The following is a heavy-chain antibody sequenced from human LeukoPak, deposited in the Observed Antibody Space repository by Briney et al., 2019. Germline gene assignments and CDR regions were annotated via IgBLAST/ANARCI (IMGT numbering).Heavy chain of an antibody. Sequence: GGSLRLSCAASGFTFSSYSMHWVRQAPGKGLEGVAVISYDGSNKYYADSVKGRFTISRDNSKNTLYLQMNSLRAEDTAVYYCARVKPRSSSWPYWGQGTLVTVSS. J-gene: IGHJ4*02. V-gene: IGHV3-30-3*01. CDR3: ARVKPRSSSWPY. CDR1: GFTFSSYS. CDR2: ISYDGSNK. D-gene: IGHD6-13*01.